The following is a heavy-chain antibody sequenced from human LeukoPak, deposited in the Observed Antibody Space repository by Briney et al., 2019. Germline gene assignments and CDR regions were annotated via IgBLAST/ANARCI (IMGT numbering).Heavy chain of an antibody. CDR2: IIPIFGTA. CDR3: ARDPLGYEGPFDI. V-gene: IGHV1-69*06. J-gene: IGHJ3*02. CDR1: GGTFSSYA. Sequence: SVKVSCKASGGTFSSYAISWVRQAPGQGLEWMGGIIPIFGTANYAQKFQGRVTITADKSTSTAYMELSSLRSEDTAVYYCARDPLGYEGPFDIWGRGTMVTVSS. D-gene: IGHD3-16*01.